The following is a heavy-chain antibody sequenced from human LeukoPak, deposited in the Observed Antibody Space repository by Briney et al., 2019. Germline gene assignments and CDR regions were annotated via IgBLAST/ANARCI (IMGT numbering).Heavy chain of an antibody. J-gene: IGHJ4*02. D-gene: IGHD6-19*01. CDR2: ISGSGGST. CDR1: GFTFSCYA. Sequence: GGSLRLSCAASGFTFSCYAMSWVRQAPGKGLEWVSAISGSGGSTYYADSVKGRFTISRDNSKDTLSLQMNSLRAEDTAVYYCAKTPGYNSGWTGDYFDYWGQGTLVTVSS. V-gene: IGHV3-23*01. CDR3: AKTPGYNSGWTGDYFDY.